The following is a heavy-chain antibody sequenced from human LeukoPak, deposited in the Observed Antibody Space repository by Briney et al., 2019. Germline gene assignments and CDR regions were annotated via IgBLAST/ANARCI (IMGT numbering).Heavy chain of an antibody. V-gene: IGHV1-18*01. CDR3: ARDGEGGYIVVVPAATWFDP. Sequence: RRASVKVSCKASGYTFTSYGISWVRQAPGQGLEWMGWISAYNGNTNYAQKLQGRVTMTTDTSTSTAYMELRSLRSDDTAVYYCARDGEGGYIVVVPAATWFDPWGQGTLVTVSS. J-gene: IGHJ5*02. CDR2: ISAYNGNT. D-gene: IGHD2-2*01. CDR1: GYTFTSYG.